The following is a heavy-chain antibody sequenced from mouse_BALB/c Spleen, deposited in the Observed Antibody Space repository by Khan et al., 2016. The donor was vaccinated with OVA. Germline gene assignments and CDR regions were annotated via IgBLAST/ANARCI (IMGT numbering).Heavy chain of an antibody. CDR2: INTYTGEP. Sequence: QIQLAQSGPELKKPGETVKISCKASGYTFTNNGMNWVKQNPGKGLKWMGWINTYTGEPTYVNDFKGRFAFSLETSATTAYLQINNLKNEDTATYFCARVGYAGTMDYWGQGTSVTVSS. CDR1: GYTFTNNG. CDR3: ARVGYAGTMDY. D-gene: IGHD4-1*01. J-gene: IGHJ4*01. V-gene: IGHV9-3-1*01.